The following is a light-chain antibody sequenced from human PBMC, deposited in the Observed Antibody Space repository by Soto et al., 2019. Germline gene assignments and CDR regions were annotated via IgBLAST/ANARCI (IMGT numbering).Light chain of an antibody. CDR3: QQYDAYAWT. Sequence: DIQMTQSPSTLSASVGDRVTITCRASQSISSWLAWYQQKPCKAPKLLIYDASSLESGVPARFSCSRSGTEFSVTIDSLQPDDFATYYCQQYDAYAWTFGQGTKVEI. V-gene: IGKV1-5*01. J-gene: IGKJ1*01. CDR2: DAS. CDR1: QSISSW.